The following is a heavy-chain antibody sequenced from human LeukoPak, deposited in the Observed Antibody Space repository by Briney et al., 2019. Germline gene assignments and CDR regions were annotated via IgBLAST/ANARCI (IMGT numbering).Heavy chain of an antibody. J-gene: IGHJ6*03. Sequence: GGSLRLSCAASGFTFTNYWMHWVRQVPGKGLFWVSRIDNAGSSTNYADSVRGRFTISRDNSKNTLYLQMNSLRAEDTAVYYCARDGYMVRGVITNYYYYYYMDVWGKGTTVTVSS. CDR2: IDNAGSST. D-gene: IGHD3-10*01. CDR3: ARDGYMVRGVITNYYYYYYMDV. CDR1: GFTFTNYW. V-gene: IGHV3-74*01.